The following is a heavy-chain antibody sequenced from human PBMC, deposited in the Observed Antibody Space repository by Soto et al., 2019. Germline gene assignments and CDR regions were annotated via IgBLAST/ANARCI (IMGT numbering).Heavy chain of an antibody. D-gene: IGHD3-3*01. Sequence: ASVKVSCKASGYTFTSYGISWVRQAPGQGLEWMGWISAYNGNTNYAQKLQGRVTMTTDTSTSTAYMELRSLRSDDTAVYYCARTYYDFWSGYSLVGYYYYMDVWGKGTTATVSS. J-gene: IGHJ6*03. V-gene: IGHV1-18*01. CDR2: ISAYNGNT. CDR1: GYTFTSYG. CDR3: ARTYYDFWSGYSLVGYYYYMDV.